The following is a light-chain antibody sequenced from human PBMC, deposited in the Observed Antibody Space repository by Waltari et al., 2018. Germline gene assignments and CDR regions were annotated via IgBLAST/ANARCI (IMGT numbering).Light chain of an antibody. V-gene: IGLV2-11*01. CDR1: SSDVGGYNY. CDR3: CSYAGSYTLVV. CDR2: DVR. J-gene: IGLJ2*01. Sequence: QSALTQPRSVSGYPGQSVTISCTGTSSDVGGYNYISWYQQHPGQAPKLMIFDVRKLPSRVPERFPGAKSGNTASLTISGLQAEDEADYYCCSYAGSYTLVVFGGGTKLTVL.